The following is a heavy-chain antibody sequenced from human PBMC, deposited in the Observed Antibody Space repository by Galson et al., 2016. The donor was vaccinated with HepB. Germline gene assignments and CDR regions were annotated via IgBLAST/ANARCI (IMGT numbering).Heavy chain of an antibody. CDR3: ARDISSSVGGY. V-gene: IGHV1-69*13. CDR1: GGTFNNYA. CDR2: FIFLYGTP. J-gene: IGHJ4*02. Sequence: SVTVSCKASGGTFNNYAVTWVRQAPGQGLEDMGQFIFLYGTPKYAPKFQGRVSITADDSSGTAYMEMSSLKSEDTAVYYCARDISSSVGGYWGQGTLVTVSS. D-gene: IGHD3-16*01.